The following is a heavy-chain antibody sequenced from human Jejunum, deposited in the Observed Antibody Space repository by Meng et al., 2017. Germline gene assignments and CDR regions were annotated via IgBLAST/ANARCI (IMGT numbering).Heavy chain of an antibody. V-gene: IGHV3-21*01. J-gene: IGHJ4*02. CDR1: GFTFSSYS. Sequence: GESLKISCAASGFTFSSYSMNWVRQAPGKGLEWVSSISSSSSYIYYADSVKGRFTISRDNAKNSLYLQMNSLRAEDTAVYYCARGLYYYDSSGYPASPSDYWGQGTLVTVSS. CDR2: ISSSSSYI. CDR3: ARGLYYYDSSGYPASPSDY. D-gene: IGHD3-22*01.